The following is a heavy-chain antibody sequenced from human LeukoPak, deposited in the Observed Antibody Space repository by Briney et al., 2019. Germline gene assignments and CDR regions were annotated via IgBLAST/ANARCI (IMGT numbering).Heavy chain of an antibody. CDR1: GFTFSSYG. CDR3: ASLNSSGYPYYFDY. CDR2: IYSGGST. D-gene: IGHD3-22*01. J-gene: IGHJ4*02. V-gene: IGHV3-53*01. Sequence: GGSLRLSCAASGFTFSSYGMSWVRQAPGKGLEWVSVIYSGGSTYYADSVKGRFTISRDNSKNTLYLQMNSPRAEDTAVYYCASLNSSGYPYYFDYWGQGTLVTVSS.